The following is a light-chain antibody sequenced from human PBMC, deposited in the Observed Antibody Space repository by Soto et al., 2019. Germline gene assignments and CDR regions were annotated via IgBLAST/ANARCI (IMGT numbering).Light chain of an antibody. Sequence: QSALTQPASVSGSPGQSITISCTGTSSDVGSYDLVSWYQQQPGKAPKLMIYDVNNRPSGVSNRFFGSKSGNTASLTISGLQADDEAQDYGSSFTNTNTLIFGGGTKLTVL. V-gene: IGLV2-14*02. CDR3: SSFTNTNTLI. CDR2: DVN. J-gene: IGLJ2*01. CDR1: SSDVGSYDL.